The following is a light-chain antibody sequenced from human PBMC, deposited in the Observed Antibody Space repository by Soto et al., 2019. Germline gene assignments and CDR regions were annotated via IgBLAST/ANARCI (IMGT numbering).Light chain of an antibody. Sequence: QSALTQPASVSGSPGQWITISCTGTSSDIGYYNYVSWYRQDPGKAPKLIIYGVNNRPSGVSDRFSGSKSGNTASLIISGLQAEAEADYYCTSYTRTTTLVVFGGGTKLTVL. CDR2: GVN. J-gene: IGLJ3*02. V-gene: IGLV2-14*01. CDR1: SSDIGYYNY. CDR3: TSYTRTTTLVV.